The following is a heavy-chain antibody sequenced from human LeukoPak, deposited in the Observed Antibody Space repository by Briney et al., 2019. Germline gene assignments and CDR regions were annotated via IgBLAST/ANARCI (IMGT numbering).Heavy chain of an antibody. Sequence: ASVKVSCKASGGTFSSYAISWVRQAPGQGLEWMGWINPNSGGTNYAQKFQGRVTMTRDTSISTAYMELSRLRSDDTAVYYCASGDIAARTGVDWGQGTLVTVSS. V-gene: IGHV1-2*02. CDR1: GGTFSSYA. J-gene: IGHJ4*02. CDR3: ASGDIAARTGVD. D-gene: IGHD6-6*01. CDR2: INPNSGGT.